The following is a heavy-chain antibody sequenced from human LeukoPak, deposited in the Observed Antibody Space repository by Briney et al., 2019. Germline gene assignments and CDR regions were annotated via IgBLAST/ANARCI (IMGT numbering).Heavy chain of an antibody. CDR1: GFTFSSYA. D-gene: IGHD2-15*01. CDR3: ARGDVISDWSSFDY. CDR2: ISYDGSNK. V-gene: IGHV3-30*04. J-gene: IGHJ4*02. Sequence: GGSLGLSCAASGFTFSSYAMHWVRQAPGKGLEWVAVISYDGSNKYYADSVKGRFTISRDNSKNTLYLQMNSLRAEDTAVYYCARGDVISDWSSFDYWGQGTLVTVSS.